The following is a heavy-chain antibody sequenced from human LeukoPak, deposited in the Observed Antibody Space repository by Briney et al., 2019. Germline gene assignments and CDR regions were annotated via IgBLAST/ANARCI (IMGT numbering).Heavy chain of an antibody. V-gene: IGHV4-31*03. CDR2: IYYSGST. J-gene: IGHJ5*02. D-gene: IGHD6-13*01. CDR3: ARTGIAAAGTPNWFDP. Sequence: SETLSLTCTVSGGSISSGGYYWSWLRQHPGKGLEWIGYIYYSGSTYYNPSLKSRVTISVDTSKNQFSLKLSSVTAADTAVYYCARTGIAAAGTPNWFDPWGQGTLVTVSS. CDR1: GGSISSGGYY.